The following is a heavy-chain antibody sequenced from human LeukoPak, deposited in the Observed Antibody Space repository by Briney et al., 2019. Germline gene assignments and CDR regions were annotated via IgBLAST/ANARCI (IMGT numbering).Heavy chain of an antibody. CDR3: ARDLRL. CDR2: ISSSGDNA. J-gene: IGHJ4*02. V-gene: IGHV3-23*01. CDR1: GFTFSNYA. Sequence: GGSLRLSCAASGFTFSNYAMNWVRQAPGKGLEWVSLISSSGDNAYYADSVRGRFTISRDKSKNTVSLQMNSLRGEDTAVYYCARDLRLWGQGTLVTVSS.